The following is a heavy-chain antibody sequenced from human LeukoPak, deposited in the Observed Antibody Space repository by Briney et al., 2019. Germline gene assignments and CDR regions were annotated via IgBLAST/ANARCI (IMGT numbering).Heavy chain of an antibody. V-gene: IGHV3-21*01. CDR3: ARVSEGWFGELSYYYYGMDV. D-gene: IGHD3-10*01. J-gene: IGHJ6*02. CDR1: GFTFSSYS. CDR2: ISSSSSYI. Sequence: GRSLRLSCAASGFTFSSYSMNWVRQAPGKGLEWVSSISSSSSYIYYADSVKGRFTISRDNAKNSLYLQMNSLRAEDTAVYYCARVSEGWFGELSYYYYGMDVWGQGTTVTVSS.